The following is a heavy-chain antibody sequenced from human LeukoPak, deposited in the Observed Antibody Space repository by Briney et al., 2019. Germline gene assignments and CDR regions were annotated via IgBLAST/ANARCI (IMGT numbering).Heavy chain of an antibody. D-gene: IGHD1-26*01. CDR2: ISASGYST. J-gene: IGHJ3*01. CDR3: VAWGNSGNS. V-gene: IGHV3-23*01. CDR1: GFTFSSYA. Sequence: PGGSLRLSCAASGFTFSSYAMSWVRQAPGKGLEWVSAISASGYSTYYADSVKGRFTISRDNAKNSLYLQMNGLRAEDTAVYYCVAWGNSGNSWGQGTMVIVSS.